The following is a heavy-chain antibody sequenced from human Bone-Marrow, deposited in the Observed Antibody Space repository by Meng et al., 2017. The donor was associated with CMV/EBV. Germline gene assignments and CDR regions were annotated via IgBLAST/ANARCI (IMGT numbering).Heavy chain of an antibody. CDR3: VRLAGCTSTTCQEKDAFDI. CDR2: IYSGGST. D-gene: IGHD2-2*01. CDR1: GFTVSSNY. J-gene: IGHJ3*02. V-gene: IGHV3-53*01. Sequence: GESLKISCAASGFTVSSNYMSWVRQAPGKGLEWVSVIYSGGSTYYADSVKGRFTISRDNAKNSLYLQMNGLRAEDTAIYYCVRLAGCTSTTCQEKDAFDIWGQGTMVTVSS.